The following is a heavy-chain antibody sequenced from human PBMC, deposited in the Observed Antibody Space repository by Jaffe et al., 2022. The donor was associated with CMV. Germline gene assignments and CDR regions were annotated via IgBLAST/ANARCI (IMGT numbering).Heavy chain of an antibody. CDR2: IYYSGST. CDR1: GGSISSYY. D-gene: IGHD3-10*01. Sequence: QVQLQESGPGLVKPSETLSLTCTVSGGSISSYYWSWIRQPPGKGLEWIGYIYYSGSTNYNPSLKSRVTISVDTSKNQFSLKLSSVTAADTAVYYCAGTMTYYYGSGPNYFDYWGQGTLVTVSS. J-gene: IGHJ4*02. CDR3: AGTMTYYYGSGPNYFDY. V-gene: IGHV4-59*01.